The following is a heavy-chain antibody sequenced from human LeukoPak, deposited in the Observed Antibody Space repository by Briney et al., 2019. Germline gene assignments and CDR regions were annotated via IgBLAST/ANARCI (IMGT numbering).Heavy chain of an antibody. Sequence: ASVKVPCKASGYTFTSYDINWVRQATGQGLEWMGWMNPNSGNTGYAQKFQGRVTITRNTSISTAYMELSSLRSEDTAVYYCATSLYVWGSYRYDYWGQGTLVTVSS. CDR2: MNPNSGNT. D-gene: IGHD3-16*02. CDR3: ATSLYVWGSYRYDY. J-gene: IGHJ4*02. V-gene: IGHV1-8*03. CDR1: GYTFTSYD.